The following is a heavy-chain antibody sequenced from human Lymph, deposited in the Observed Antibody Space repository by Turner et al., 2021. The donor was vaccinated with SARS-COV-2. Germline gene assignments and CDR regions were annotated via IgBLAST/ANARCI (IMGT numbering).Heavy chain of an antibody. CDR3: ARPKSGSDWSHFDY. D-gene: IGHD1-26*01. J-gene: IGHJ4*02. Sequence: QVQLVESGGGVVQPGRSLRLSCAASGFTFSTYAMYWVRQAPGKGLEWVAVISYDGSNKYYADSVKGRFTISRDNSKNTLFLQVNSLRAEDTAVYYCARPKSGSDWSHFDYWGQGTLVTVSS. CDR2: ISYDGSNK. CDR1: GFTFSTYA. V-gene: IGHV3-30-3*01.